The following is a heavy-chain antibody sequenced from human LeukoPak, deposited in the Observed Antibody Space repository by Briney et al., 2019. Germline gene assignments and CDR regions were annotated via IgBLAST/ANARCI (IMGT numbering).Heavy chain of an antibody. CDR3: ARSSPLGYCSSTSCPNFDY. J-gene: IGHJ4*02. V-gene: IGHV1-18*01. Sequence: GASVTVSCKASGYTFTSYGISWVRQAPGQGLEWMGWISAYNGNTNYAQKLQGRVTMTTDTSTSTAYMELRSLRSDDTAVYYCARSSPLGYCSSTSCPNFDYWGQGTLVTVSS. CDR2: ISAYNGNT. CDR1: GYTFTSYG. D-gene: IGHD2-2*01.